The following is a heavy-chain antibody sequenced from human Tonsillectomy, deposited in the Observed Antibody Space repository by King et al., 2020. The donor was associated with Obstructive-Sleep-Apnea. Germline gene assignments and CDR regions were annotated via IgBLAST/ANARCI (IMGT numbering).Heavy chain of an antibody. CDR2: INHSGST. Sequence: VQLQQWGAGLLKPSETLSLTCAVYGGSFSDYYWSWIRQSPGKGLEWIGEINHSGSTNYNPSLKSRVTISVDTSKNQFSLKLSSVTAADTAVYYCARVPYYGSGSNQPSSIAGPADAFEIWGQGTVVTVSS. CDR3: ARVPYYGSGSNQPSSIAGPADAFEI. J-gene: IGHJ3*02. V-gene: IGHV4-34*01. D-gene: IGHD3-10*01. CDR1: GGSFSDYY.